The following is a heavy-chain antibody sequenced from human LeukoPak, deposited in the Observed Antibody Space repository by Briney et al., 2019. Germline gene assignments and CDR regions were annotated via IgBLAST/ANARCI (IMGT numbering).Heavy chain of an antibody. V-gene: IGHV1-58*02. D-gene: IGHD3-9*01. CDR2: IVVGSGNT. CDR1: GFTFTSSA. J-gene: IGHJ6*02. Sequence: ASMKVSCKASGFTFTSSAMQWVRQARGQRLEWIGWIVVGSGNTNYAQKFQERVTITRDMSTSTAYMELSSLRSEDTAVYYCAADSSYDILTGYFDYYGMDVWGQGTTVTVSS. CDR3: AADSSYDILTGYFDYYGMDV.